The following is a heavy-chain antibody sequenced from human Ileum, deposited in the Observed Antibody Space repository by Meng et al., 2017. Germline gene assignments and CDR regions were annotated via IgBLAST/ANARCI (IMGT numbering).Heavy chain of an antibody. Sequence: QAQLQQCGAGRWKPSEPLSLSFALYCGAFDGYYWTWIRQSPGKGLEWIGEINHSGSTNFNPSLKSRVTMSVDTSKKQFSLNLTSVTAADTAMYYCVRGLLVPNAIRTEYFPLWGQGTLVTISS. CDR1: CGAFDGYY. J-gene: IGHJ1*01. D-gene: IGHD2-2*02. V-gene: IGHV4-34*01. CDR2: INHSGST. CDR3: VRGLLVPNAIRTEYFPL.